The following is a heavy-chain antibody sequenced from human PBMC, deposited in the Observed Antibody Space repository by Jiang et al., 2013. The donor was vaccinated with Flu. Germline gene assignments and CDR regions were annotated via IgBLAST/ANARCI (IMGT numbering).Heavy chain of an antibody. V-gene: IGHV1-69*01. D-gene: IGHD1-26*01. Sequence: SGAEVKKPGSSVKVSCKASGGTFSSYAISWVRQAPGQGLEWMGGIIPIFGTANYAQKFQGRVTITADESTSTAYMELSSLRSEDTAVYYCARDPRRWELSYYYYYGMDVWGQGTTVTVSS. CDR1: GGTFSSYA. CDR3: ARDPRRWELSYYYYYGMDV. J-gene: IGHJ6*02. CDR2: IIPIFGTA.